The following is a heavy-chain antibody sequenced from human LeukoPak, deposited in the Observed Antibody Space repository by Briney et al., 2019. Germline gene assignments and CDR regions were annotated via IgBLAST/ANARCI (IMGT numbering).Heavy chain of an antibody. J-gene: IGHJ4*02. V-gene: IGHV3-30*03. D-gene: IGHD6-19*01. Sequence: GGSLRLSCAASGFTFSTFGMHWVRQAPGKGLEWVAVISYDGSNKYYADSVKGRFTISRDNSKNTLYLQMNSLRAEDTAVYYCARGYSSGWFYFDYWGQGTLVTVSS. CDR3: ARGYSSGWFYFDY. CDR1: GFTFSTFG. CDR2: ISYDGSNK.